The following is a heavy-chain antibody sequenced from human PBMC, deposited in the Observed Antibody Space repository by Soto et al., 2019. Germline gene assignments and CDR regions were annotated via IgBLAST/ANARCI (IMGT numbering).Heavy chain of an antibody. V-gene: IGHV3-7*03. CDR1: GFTFSSYW. J-gene: IGHJ3*02. CDR3: ARVGSAIAVAGTGSGAFDI. CDR2: IKQDGSEK. D-gene: IGHD6-19*01. Sequence: GGSLRLSCAASGFTFSSYWMSWVRQAPGKGLEWVANIKQDGSEKYYVDSVKGRFTISRDNAKNSLYLQMNSLRAEDTAVYYCARVGSAIAVAGTGSGAFDIWGQGTMVTVS.